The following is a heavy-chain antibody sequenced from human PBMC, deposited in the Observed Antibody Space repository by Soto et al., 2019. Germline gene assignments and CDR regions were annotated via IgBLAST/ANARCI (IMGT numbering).Heavy chain of an antibody. D-gene: IGHD6-13*01. CDR2: INPSGGST. J-gene: IGHJ5*02. CDR3: ARSGLLGSCPS. CDR1: GYTLTELS. Sequence: ASVKVSCKVSGYTLTELSMHWVRQAPGQGLEWMGIINPSGGSTSYAQKFQGRVTMTRDTSTSTVYMELSSLRSEDTAVYYCARSGLLGSCPSWGQGTLVTVSS. V-gene: IGHV1-46*01.